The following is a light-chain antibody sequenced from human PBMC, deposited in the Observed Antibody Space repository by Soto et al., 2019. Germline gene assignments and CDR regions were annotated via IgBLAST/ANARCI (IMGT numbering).Light chain of an antibody. J-gene: IGKJ4*01. CDR3: QQYNNWPLT. CDR2: RTS. CDR1: QSISSN. V-gene: IGKV3-15*01. Sequence: EIVMTQSPATLSVSPGERATLSCRASQSISSNLAWYQQKPGQAPRLLMFRTSSRATGFPARFSGSGSGTEFTLTISSLLSEDFAVYSCQQYNNWPLTFGGGTKVEIK.